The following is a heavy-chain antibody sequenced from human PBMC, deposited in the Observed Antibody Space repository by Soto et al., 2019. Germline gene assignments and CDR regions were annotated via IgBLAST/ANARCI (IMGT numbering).Heavy chain of an antibody. CDR1: GYTLTELS. CDR3: ATGGAVAGTSTTFGY. V-gene: IGHV1-24*01. D-gene: IGHD6-19*01. CDR2: FDPEDGET. Sequence: ASVKVSCKVSGYTLTELSMHWVRQAPGKGLEWMGGFDPEDGETIYAQKFQGRVTMTEDTSTDTAYMELSSLRSEDTAVYYCATGGAVAGTSTTFGYCGQGTPVTVSS. J-gene: IGHJ4*02.